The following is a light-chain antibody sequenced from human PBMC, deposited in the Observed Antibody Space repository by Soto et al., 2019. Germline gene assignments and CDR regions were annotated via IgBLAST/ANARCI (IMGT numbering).Light chain of an antibody. J-gene: IGLJ1*01. CDR1: SSDVGGYNY. Sequence: QSALTQPRSVSGSPGQSVTISCTGTSSDVGGYNYVSRYQQHPGKAPKLMIYDVSRRPSGVPDRFSGSKSGNTASLTISGLQAEDEADYYCCSYAGSYTYVFATGTKVTVL. CDR2: DVS. V-gene: IGLV2-11*01. CDR3: CSYAGSYTYV.